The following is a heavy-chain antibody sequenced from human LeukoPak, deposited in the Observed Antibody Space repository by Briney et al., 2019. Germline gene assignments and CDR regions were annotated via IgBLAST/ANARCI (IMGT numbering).Heavy chain of an antibody. CDR1: GFTFSSYE. CDR2: ISSSGSTI. CDR3: AGLYYYGSGSYPVFSEYFQH. Sequence: PGGSLRLSCAASGFTFSSYEMNWVRQAPGKGLEWVSYISSSGSTIHYADSVKGRFTISRDSAKNSLYLQMNSLRAEDTAVYYCAGLYYYGSGSYPVFSEYFQHWGQGTLVTVSS. V-gene: IGHV3-48*03. J-gene: IGHJ1*01. D-gene: IGHD3-10*01.